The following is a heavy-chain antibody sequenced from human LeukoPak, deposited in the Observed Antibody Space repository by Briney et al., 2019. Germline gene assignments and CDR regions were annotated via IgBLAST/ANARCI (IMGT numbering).Heavy chain of an antibody. CDR3: ARKVHYDILTGYPTGHFDY. D-gene: IGHD3-9*01. CDR2: IYYSGST. J-gene: IGHJ4*02. CDR1: GGSISSYY. V-gene: IGHV4-59*08. Sequence: SETLSLTRTVSGGSISSYYWSWIRQPPGKGLEWIGYIYYSGSTNYNPSLKSRVTISVDTSKNQFSLKLSSVTAADTAVYYCARKVHYDILTGYPTGHFDYWGQGTLVTVSS.